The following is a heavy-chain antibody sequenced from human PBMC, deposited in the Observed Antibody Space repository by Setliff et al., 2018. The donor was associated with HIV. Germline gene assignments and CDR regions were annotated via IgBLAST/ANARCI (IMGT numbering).Heavy chain of an antibody. V-gene: IGHV3-33*01. Sequence: AGSLRLSCVAYGFTFGSYGMHWVRQTPGKGLGWVAGVWHDGSKQYYADSVKGRVTISRDNSKNTLYLQMDRLRAEDTAVYYCARDRPTYRGVGVYFDRWGRGTLVTVSS. CDR3: ARDRPTYRGVGVYFDR. CDR2: VWHDGSKQ. D-gene: IGHD3-3*01. J-gene: IGHJ4*02. CDR1: GFTFGSYG.